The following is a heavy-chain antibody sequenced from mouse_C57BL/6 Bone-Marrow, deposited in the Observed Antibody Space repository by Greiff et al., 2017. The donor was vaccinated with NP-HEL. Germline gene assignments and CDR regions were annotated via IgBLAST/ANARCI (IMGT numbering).Heavy chain of an antibody. J-gene: IGHJ2*01. CDR1: GFNINDDY. V-gene: IGHV14-4*01. CDR3: PTEYFDY. Sequence: VQLQQSGAELVRPGASVKLSCTASGFNINDDYMHWVKQRPEQGLEWIGWIDPENGDTEYASKFQGKATITADTASNPAYLQLSNLTSVDTSVYYCPTEYFDYWGQGTTLTVSS. CDR2: IDPENGDT.